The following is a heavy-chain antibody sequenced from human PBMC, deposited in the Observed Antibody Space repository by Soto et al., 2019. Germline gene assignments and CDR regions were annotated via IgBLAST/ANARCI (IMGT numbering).Heavy chain of an antibody. CDR2: INPSGGST. J-gene: IGHJ4*02. Sequence: ASVKVSCKASGYTFTSYYMHWVRQAPGQVLEWMGIINPSGGSTSYAQKFQGRVTMTRDTSTSTVYMELSSLRSEDTAVYYCARDRSTQISSSSSQHDYWGQGTLVTVSS. D-gene: IGHD6-6*01. CDR3: ARDRSTQISSSSSQHDY. CDR1: GYTFTSYY. V-gene: IGHV1-46*01.